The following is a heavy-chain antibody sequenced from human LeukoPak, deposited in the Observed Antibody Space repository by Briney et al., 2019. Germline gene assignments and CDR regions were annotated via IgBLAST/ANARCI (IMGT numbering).Heavy chain of an antibody. CDR2: ISAYNGNT. CDR3: ARVPYCGADCYLIENWFDP. J-gene: IGHJ5*02. D-gene: IGHD2-21*02. V-gene: IGHV1-18*01. CDR1: GYTFTSYG. Sequence: ASVKVSCKASGYTFTSYGISWVRQAPGQGLEWMGWISAYNGNTNYAQKLQGRVTMTTDTSTSTAYMELRSLRSDGTAVYYCARVPYCGADCYLIENWFDPWGQGTLVTVSS.